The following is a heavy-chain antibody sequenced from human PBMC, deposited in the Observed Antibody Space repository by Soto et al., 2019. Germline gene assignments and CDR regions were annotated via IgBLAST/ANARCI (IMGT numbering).Heavy chain of an antibody. CDR1: GFTFSSYG. CDR3: AKVGSIAVYHYHYALDV. Sequence: QVQLMESGGGVVQPGKSLRLSCVGSGFTFSSYGMHWVRQAPGKGLEWMAGISYDGTKKYYGDSVKGRFSISRDNSRQTVYLQMDSLRAEDTAVYYCAKVGSIAVYHYHYALDVWGQGTTVTVSS. CDR2: ISYDGTKK. V-gene: IGHV3-30*18. D-gene: IGHD6-6*01. J-gene: IGHJ6*02.